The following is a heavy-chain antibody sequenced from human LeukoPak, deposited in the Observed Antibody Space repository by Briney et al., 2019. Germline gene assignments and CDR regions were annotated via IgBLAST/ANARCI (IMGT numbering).Heavy chain of an antibody. V-gene: IGHV3-64*01. J-gene: IGHJ4*02. CDR3: ARDLAGYSGN. Sequence: GGSLRPSCAASGFTFSSYAMHWVRQAPGKGLEYVSAISSNGGSTYYANSVKGRFTISRDNSKNTLYLQMGSLRAEDMAVYYCARDLAGYSGNWGQGTLVTVSS. D-gene: IGHD6-13*01. CDR1: GFTFSSYA. CDR2: ISSNGGST.